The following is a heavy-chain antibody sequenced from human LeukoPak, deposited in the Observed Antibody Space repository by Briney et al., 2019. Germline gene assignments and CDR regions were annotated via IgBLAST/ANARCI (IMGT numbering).Heavy chain of an antibody. V-gene: IGHV1-18*04. CDR1: GYTFTGYY. CDR3: ARSLGESLYYGMDV. Sequence: ASVKVSCKASGYTFTGYYMHWVRQAPGQGLEWMGWITPYNGNANYAQNLQGRVTITTDTSTTTAYMELRTLRSDDAAMYYCARSLGESLYYGMDVWGQGTTVTVSS. J-gene: IGHJ6*02. D-gene: IGHD3-10*01. CDR2: ITPYNGNA.